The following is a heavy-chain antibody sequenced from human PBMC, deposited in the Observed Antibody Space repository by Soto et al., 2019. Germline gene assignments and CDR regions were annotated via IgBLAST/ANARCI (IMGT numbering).Heavy chain of an antibody. J-gene: IGHJ4*02. CDR2: INAGNGNT. V-gene: IGHV1-3*01. Sequence: GASVKFSCKASGYTFTSYAMHWVRQAPGQRLEWMGRINAGNGNTKYSQKFQGRVTITRDTSASTAYMELSSLRSEDTAVYYCARDSHYDFWSGTYYFDYWGQGTLVTVSS. D-gene: IGHD3-3*01. CDR1: GYTFTSYA. CDR3: ARDSHYDFWSGTYYFDY.